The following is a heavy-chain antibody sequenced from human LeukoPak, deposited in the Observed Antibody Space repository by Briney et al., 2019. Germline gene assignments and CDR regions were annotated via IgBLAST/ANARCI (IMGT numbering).Heavy chain of an antibody. V-gene: IGHV1-69*13. Sequence: ASVKVSCKTSGGTFNSYAISWVRQAPGQGLEWMGGITAIFRTTNYAQKFQGRVTITADESMSTVYMELSSLRSEDTAVYYCARHSGYHSTMYLDYWGQGTLVTDSS. D-gene: IGHD3-22*01. CDR3: ARHSGYHSTMYLDY. CDR2: ITAIFRTT. CDR1: GGTFNSYA. J-gene: IGHJ4*02.